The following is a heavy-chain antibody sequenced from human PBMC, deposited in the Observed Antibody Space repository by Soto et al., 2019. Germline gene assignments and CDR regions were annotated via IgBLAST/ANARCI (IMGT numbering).Heavy chain of an antibody. CDR1: GGSISSYY. Sequence: SETLSLTCTVSGGSISSYYWSWIRQPPGKGLEWIGYIYYSGSTNYNPSLKSRVTISVDTSKNQFSLKLSSVTAADTAVYYCARGGAGAGYWGQGTLVTVSS. CDR2: IYYSGST. CDR3: ARGGAGAGY. V-gene: IGHV4-59*01. D-gene: IGHD6-13*01. J-gene: IGHJ4*02.